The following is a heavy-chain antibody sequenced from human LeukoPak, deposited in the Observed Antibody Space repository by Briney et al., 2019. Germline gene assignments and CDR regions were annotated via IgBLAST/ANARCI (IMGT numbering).Heavy chain of an antibody. Sequence: GGSLRLSCAASGFTFSSYAMSWVRQAPGKGLEWVSAISGSGGSTYYADSVKGRFTISRDNSKNTLYLQMNSLRAEDTAVYYCASSSYYYGSGNFDYWGQGTLVTVSS. J-gene: IGHJ4*02. CDR3: ASSSYYYGSGNFDY. CDR2: ISGSGGST. CDR1: GFTFSSYA. V-gene: IGHV3-23*01. D-gene: IGHD3-10*01.